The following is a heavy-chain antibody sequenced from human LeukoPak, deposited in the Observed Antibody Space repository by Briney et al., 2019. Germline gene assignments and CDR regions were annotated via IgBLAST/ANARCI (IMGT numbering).Heavy chain of an antibody. CDR3: ARGGAYPGYDSVGPPR. CDR1: GGSISSYY. D-gene: IGHD5-12*01. CDR2: IYYSGST. Sequence: SETLSLTCTVSGGSISSYYWSWIRQPPGKGLEWIGYIYYSGSTNYNPSLKSRVTISVDTSKNQFSLKLSSVTAADTAVYYCARGGAYPGYDSVGPPRWGQGTLVTVSS. J-gene: IGHJ4*02. V-gene: IGHV4-59*01.